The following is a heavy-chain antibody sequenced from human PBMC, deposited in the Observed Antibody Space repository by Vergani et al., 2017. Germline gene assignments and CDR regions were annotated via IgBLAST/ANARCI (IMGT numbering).Heavy chain of an antibody. CDR1: GGSFNTYY. Sequence: QVQLEESGPGLVKPSETLSLTCTVSGGSFNTYYWSWIRQSPGKGLEWIGYIYSTGSTNYNPSLNSRVTMSVDTSKNHFSLKLRSVTDADTAVYFCARVMFRYEASTGYRLEGMDIWGQGTTVTISS. CDR3: ARVMFRYEASTGYRLEGMDI. CDR2: IYSTGST. D-gene: IGHD3-9*01. V-gene: IGHV4-59*13. J-gene: IGHJ6*02.